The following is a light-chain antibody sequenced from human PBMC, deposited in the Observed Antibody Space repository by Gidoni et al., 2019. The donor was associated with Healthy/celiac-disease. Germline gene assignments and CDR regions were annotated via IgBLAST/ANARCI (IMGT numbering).Light chain of an antibody. CDR3: QQYNNWPPLT. CDR2: CAS. Sequence: VMTQSQATLSVSPGERATLSCRASQSVSSNLAWYQQKPGQAPRPLIYCASTRATGIPASFSGSGAGRNFTLTISSLQAEDFAVDYCQQYNNWPPLTFGGGTKVEIK. J-gene: IGKJ4*01. CDR1: QSVSSN. V-gene: IGKV3-15*01.